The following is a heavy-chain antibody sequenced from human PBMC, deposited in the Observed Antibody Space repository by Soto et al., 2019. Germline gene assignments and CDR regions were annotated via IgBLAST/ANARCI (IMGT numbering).Heavy chain of an antibody. CDR3: AAGEASSRNLAPYYLAF. V-gene: IGHV4-59*01. D-gene: IGHD6-13*01. Sequence: SETLSLTCTVSGGSMRNYFWTWIRQPPGKGLEWIGYIHYSGTTSFFPSYNPSLRSRVTISEDTSKNQFSLKLLSVTTADTAVYFCAAGEASSRNLAPYYLAFWGQGTLVTVSS. CDR1: GGSMRNYF. J-gene: IGHJ4*02. CDR2: IHYSGTT.